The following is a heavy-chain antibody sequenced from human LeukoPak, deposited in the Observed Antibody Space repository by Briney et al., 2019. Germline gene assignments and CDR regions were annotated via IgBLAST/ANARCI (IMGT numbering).Heavy chain of an antibody. CDR2: TYYSGSA. D-gene: IGHD3-22*01. J-gene: IGHJ5*02. V-gene: IGHV4-30-4*01. CDR3: ARPYYYDSRIDP. CDR1: GGSISSGDYY. Sequence: SETLSLTCTVSGGSISSGDYYWSWIRQPPGKGLEWIGYTYYSGSAYYNPSLKNRVSISVDTSKNQFSLNLSSVTAADTAVYYCARPYYYDSRIDPWGQGTLVTVSS.